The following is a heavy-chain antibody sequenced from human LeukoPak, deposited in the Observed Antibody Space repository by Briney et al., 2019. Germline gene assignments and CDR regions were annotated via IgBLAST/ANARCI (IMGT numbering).Heavy chain of an antibody. J-gene: IGHJ6*02. CDR3: ARDPGFMTTVLYGMDV. Sequence: SETLSLTCTVSGGSISSSSYYWGWIRQPPGKGLEWIGSIYYSGSTYYNPSLKSRVTISVDTSKNQFSLKPSSVTAADTAVYYCARDPGFMTTVLYGMDVWGQGTTVTVSS. D-gene: IGHD4-17*01. CDR1: GGSISSSSYY. V-gene: IGHV4-39*02. CDR2: IYYSGST.